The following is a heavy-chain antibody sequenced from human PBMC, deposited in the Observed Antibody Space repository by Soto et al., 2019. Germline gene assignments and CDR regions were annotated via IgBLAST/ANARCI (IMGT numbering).Heavy chain of an antibody. CDR3: ARDCSGGSRHPGMDV. J-gene: IGHJ6*02. CDR2: ISSSGYI. CDR1: GFNFNSYT. D-gene: IGHD2-15*01. V-gene: IGHV3-21*01. Sequence: GWSLRLSCAASGFNFNSYTINWVRQAPGKRLEWLSSISSSGYIFSTDSVRGRFTISRDNAKNSVYLQINSLRAEDTAVYFCARDCSGGSRHPGMDVWGQGTTVTASS.